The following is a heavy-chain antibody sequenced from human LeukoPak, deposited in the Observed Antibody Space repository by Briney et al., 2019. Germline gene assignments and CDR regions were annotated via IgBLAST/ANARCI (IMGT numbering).Heavy chain of an antibody. D-gene: IGHD2/OR15-2a*01. CDR3: ARHRTTHEYFDL. CDR1: SVSISITSYC. J-gene: IGHJ2*01. Sequence: SETLSLTCTVSSVSISITSYCWGWIRQSPGKGLEWIGSIYYSGNTYDNPSLKSRVTMSVDMSKNQFSLRLTSVTAADTAVYFCARHRTTHEYFDLWGRGTLVSVSS. CDR2: IYYSGNT. V-gene: IGHV4-39*01.